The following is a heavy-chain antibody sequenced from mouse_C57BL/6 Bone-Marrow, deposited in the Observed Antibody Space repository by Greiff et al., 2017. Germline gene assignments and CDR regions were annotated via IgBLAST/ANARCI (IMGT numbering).Heavy chain of an antibody. V-gene: IGHV1-76*01. CDR2: LYPGSGNT. D-gene: IGHD1-1*01. CDR1: GYTFTDYY. Sequence: QVQLQQSGAELVRPGASVKLSCKASGYTFTDYYINWVKQRPGQGLEWIARLYPGSGNTYYNEKFKGKATLTAEKSSSTAYLQRSSLTSEDSAVYFCARRIYYYGSSYLDYWGQGTTLTVSS. CDR3: ARRIYYYGSSYLDY. J-gene: IGHJ2*01.